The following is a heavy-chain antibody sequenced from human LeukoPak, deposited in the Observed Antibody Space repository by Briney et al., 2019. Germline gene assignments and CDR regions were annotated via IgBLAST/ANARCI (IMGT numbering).Heavy chain of an antibody. CDR2: IFHSGST. Sequence: SETLSLTCSVSGYSISSGFYWGWIRQPPGKGLEWIGSIFHSGSTYYNPSLKSRVTISVDTSKNQFSLKLSSVTAADTAVYYCARAFTYYYDSSGYYLDYWGQGTLVTVSS. V-gene: IGHV4-38-2*02. D-gene: IGHD3-22*01. J-gene: IGHJ4*02. CDR1: GYSISSGFY. CDR3: ARAFTYYYDSSGYYLDY.